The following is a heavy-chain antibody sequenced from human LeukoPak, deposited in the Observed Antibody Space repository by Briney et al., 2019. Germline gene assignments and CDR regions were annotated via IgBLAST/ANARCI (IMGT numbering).Heavy chain of an antibody. Sequence: SETLSLTCAVYGGSFSGYYWSWIRQPPGKGLEWIGEINHSGSTNYNPSLKSRVTISVDTSKNQFSLKLSSVTAADTAVYYCARVSGSGWVDYWGQGTPVTVSS. CDR2: INHSGST. D-gene: IGHD6-19*01. J-gene: IGHJ4*02. CDR1: GGSFSGYY. V-gene: IGHV4-34*01. CDR3: ARVSGSGWVDY.